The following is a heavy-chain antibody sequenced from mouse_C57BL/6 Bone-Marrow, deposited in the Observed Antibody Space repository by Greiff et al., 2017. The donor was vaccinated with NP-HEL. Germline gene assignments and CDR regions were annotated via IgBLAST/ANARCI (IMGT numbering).Heavy chain of an antibody. CDR2: ISDGGSYT. CDR3: ARDHGSSPYYFDY. J-gene: IGHJ2*01. Sequence: EVKLVESGEGLVKPGGSLKLSCAASGFTFSSYAMSWVRQTPEKRLEWVATISDGGSYTYYPDNVKGRFTISRDNAKNNLYLQMSHLKSEDTAMYYCARDHGSSPYYFDYWGQGTTLTVSS. D-gene: IGHD1-1*01. V-gene: IGHV5-4*01. CDR1: GFTFSSYA.